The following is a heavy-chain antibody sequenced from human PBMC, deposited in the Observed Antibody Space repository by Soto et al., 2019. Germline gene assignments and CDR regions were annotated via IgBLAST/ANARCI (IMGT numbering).Heavy chain of an antibody. CDR2: IHYSGTT. V-gene: IGHV4-59*01. Sequence: SGTLSLTCTVSGGSMRKYCWTWIRQPPGKGLEWIGYIHYSGTTSFFPSYNPSLRSRVTISEDTSKNQFSLKLLSVTTADTAVYFCAAGEASSRNLAPYYLDFWGQGTLVTVSS. CDR3: AAGEASSRNLAPYYLDF. CDR1: GGSMRKYC. J-gene: IGHJ4*02. D-gene: IGHD6-13*01.